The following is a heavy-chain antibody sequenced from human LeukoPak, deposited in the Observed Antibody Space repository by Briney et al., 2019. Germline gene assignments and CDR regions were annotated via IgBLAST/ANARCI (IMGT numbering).Heavy chain of an antibody. D-gene: IGHD2-15*01. CDR3: ARNRASAGGFDY. CDR1: GGSISPYY. V-gene: IGHV4-59*01. Sequence: SETLSLTCSVSGGSISPYYWSWIRQPPGKGLEWIGYIYYSGTTNYNPSLQSRVTISVATSKNQFPLKLSSVTAADTALYYCARNRASAGGFDYWGQGTLVTVSS. J-gene: IGHJ4*02. CDR2: IYYSGTT.